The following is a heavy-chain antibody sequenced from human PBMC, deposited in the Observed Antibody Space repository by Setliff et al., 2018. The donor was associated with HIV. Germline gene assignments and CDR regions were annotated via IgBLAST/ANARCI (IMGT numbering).Heavy chain of an antibody. J-gene: IGHJ3*02. CDR1: GYTFTSYA. Sequence: ASVKVSCKASGYTFTSYAMIWVRQAPGQGLEWMGWINTNTGNPTYAQGFTGRFVFSLDTSVSTAYLQISSLRAEDTAVYYCARPPFCNYGGNPGCAFAIWGQGTMVTVSS. CDR2: INTNTGNP. CDR3: ARPPFCNYGGNPGCAFAI. V-gene: IGHV7-4-1*02. D-gene: IGHD4-17*01.